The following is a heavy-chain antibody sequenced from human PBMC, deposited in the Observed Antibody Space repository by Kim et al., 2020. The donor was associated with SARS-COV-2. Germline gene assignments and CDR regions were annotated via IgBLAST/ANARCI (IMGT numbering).Heavy chain of an antibody. Sequence: SETLSLTCTVSGYSISSGYYWGWIRQPPGKGLEWIGSIYHSGSTYYNPSLKSRVTISVDTSKNQFSLKLSSVTAADTAVYYCARGYVGYSGSYWGQGTLVTVSS. CDR1: GYSISSGYY. V-gene: IGHV4-38-2*02. CDR2: IYHSGST. CDR3: ARGYVGYSGSY. J-gene: IGHJ4*02. D-gene: IGHD5-12*01.